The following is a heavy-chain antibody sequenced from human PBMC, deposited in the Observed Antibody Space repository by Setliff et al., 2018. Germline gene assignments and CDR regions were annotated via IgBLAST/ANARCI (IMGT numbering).Heavy chain of an antibody. CDR1: GGSISSSIYY. Sequence: PSETLSLTCTVSGGSISSSIYYWGWIRQPPGKGPEWIGSIYYSGSTYYSPSLKRRVTISVDTSKNQFSLKLSSVTAADTAVYYCATRTYYGSNGYYYAIAGPFDIWGQGTMVTVSS. V-gene: IGHV4-39*01. CDR2: IYYSGST. J-gene: IGHJ3*02. CDR3: ATRTYYGSNGYYYAIAGPFDI. D-gene: IGHD3-22*01.